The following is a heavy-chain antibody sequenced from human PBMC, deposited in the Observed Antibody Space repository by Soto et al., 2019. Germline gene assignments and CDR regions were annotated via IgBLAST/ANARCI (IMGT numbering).Heavy chain of an antibody. V-gene: IGHV4-4*02. CDR3: AKMVGATLVDY. J-gene: IGHJ4*02. Sequence: QVQLQESGPGLVKPSGTLSLTCTVSGASISSTSSGDWWSWVRQPPGKGLEWIGEIHHSGSTNYNPSIKERFTMSVDKSKNQFSLRLSSVTAADTAVYYCAKMVGATLVDYWGQGTLVTVSS. D-gene: IGHD1-26*01. CDR2: IHHSGST. CDR1: GASISSTSSGDW.